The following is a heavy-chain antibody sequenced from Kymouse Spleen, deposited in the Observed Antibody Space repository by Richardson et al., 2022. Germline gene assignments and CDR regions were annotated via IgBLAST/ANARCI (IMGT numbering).Heavy chain of an antibody. D-gene: IGHD3-10*01. CDR1: GFTFSSYW. J-gene: IGHJ6*02. CDR2: IKQDGSEK. Sequence: EVQLVESGGGLVQPGGSLRLSCAASGFTFSSYWMSWVRQAPGKGLEWVANIKQDGSEKYYVDSVKGRFTISRDNAKNSLYLQMNSLRAEDTAVYYCARWGYYGSGSYGSYYYYGMDVWGQGTTVTVSS. CDR3: ARWGYYGSGSYGSYYYYGMDV. V-gene: IGHV3-7*01.